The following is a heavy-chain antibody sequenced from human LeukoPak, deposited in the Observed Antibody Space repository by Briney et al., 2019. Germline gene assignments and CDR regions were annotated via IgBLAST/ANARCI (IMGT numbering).Heavy chain of an antibody. CDR1: GFTFTSHW. CDR2: IKNDGNDT. Sequence: GGSLRLSCAASGFTFTSHWMHWVRQTPGKGLVWVSGIKNDGNDTAYADSVKGRFTISRDNAKNTLYLQMDSLRAEDTAVYYCARDMNPTAFDFWGQGTLVTVSS. CDR3: ARDMNPTAFDF. V-gene: IGHV3-74*01. J-gene: IGHJ4*02. D-gene: IGHD3-16*01.